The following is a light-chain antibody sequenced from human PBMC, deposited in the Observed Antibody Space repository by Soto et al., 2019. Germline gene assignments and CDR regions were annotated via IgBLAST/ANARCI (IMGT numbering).Light chain of an antibody. CDR2: SAS. CDR1: QSVSSSK. CDR3: XXXXXXXXCX. Sequence: ELTQSPGTLSLSPGERATLSCRASQSVSSSKLAWYQQKPGQAPRLLIYSASTRATGIPDRFSGSGSGTDFTLTISRLEPDDXXXXXXXXXXXXXXCXFGGGTKVEIK. J-gene: IGKJ4*01. V-gene: IGKV3-20*01.